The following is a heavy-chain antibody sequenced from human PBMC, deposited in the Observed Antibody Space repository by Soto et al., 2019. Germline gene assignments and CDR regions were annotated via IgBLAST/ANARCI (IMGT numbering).Heavy chain of an antibody. CDR2: IYYSGST. J-gene: IGHJ4*02. Sequence: QLQLQESGPGLVKPSETLSLTCTVSGGSISSSSYYWGWIRQPPGKGLEWIGSIYYSGSTYYNPSFQSRGALSVDTSKNQFSLKLSSVTAADTAVYYCAGQGPAVSTPFDYWGQGTLVTVSS. CDR1: GGSISSSSYY. V-gene: IGHV4-39*01. D-gene: IGHD4-17*01. CDR3: AGQGPAVSTPFDY.